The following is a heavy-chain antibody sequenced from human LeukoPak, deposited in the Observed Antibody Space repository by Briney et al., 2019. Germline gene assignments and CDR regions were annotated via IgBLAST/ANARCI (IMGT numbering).Heavy chain of an antibody. Sequence: GASVKVSCKASGGTFSSYAISWVRQAPGQGLEWMGGIIPIFGTANYAQKFQGRVTITADESTGTAYMELSSLRSEDTAVYYCARIVPICSSTSCYDVWGKGTTVTVSS. V-gene: IGHV1-69*13. CDR1: GGTFSSYA. J-gene: IGHJ6*04. D-gene: IGHD2-2*01. CDR2: IIPIFGTA. CDR3: ARIVPICSSTSCYDV.